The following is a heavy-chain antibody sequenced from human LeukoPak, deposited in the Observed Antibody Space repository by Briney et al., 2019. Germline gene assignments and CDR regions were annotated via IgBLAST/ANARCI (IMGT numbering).Heavy chain of an antibody. CDR3: AKDLLAIQLWNIFDY. J-gene: IGHJ4*02. D-gene: IGHD5-18*01. Sequence: SGGSLRLSCAASGFTFSSYGMHWVRQAPGKGLEWVAVIWYDGSNKYYADSVKGRFTISRDNSKNTLYLQMNSLRAEDTAVYYCAKDLLAIQLWNIFDYWGQGTLVTVSS. V-gene: IGHV3-33*06. CDR2: IWYDGSNK. CDR1: GFTFSSYG.